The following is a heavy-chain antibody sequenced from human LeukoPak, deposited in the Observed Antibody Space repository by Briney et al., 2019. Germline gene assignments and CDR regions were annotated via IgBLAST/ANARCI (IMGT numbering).Heavy chain of an antibody. CDR3: ARDPMVRNYYYYYMDV. CDR1: GFTFSSYA. D-gene: IGHD3-10*01. CDR2: ISYDGSNK. V-gene: IGHV3-30*04. Sequence: PGGSLRLSCAASGFTFSSYAMHWVRQAPGKGLEWVAVISYDGSNKYYAESVKGRFTISRDNSKNTLYLQMNSLRAEDTAVYYCARDPMVRNYYYYYMDVWGKGTTVTVSS. J-gene: IGHJ6*03.